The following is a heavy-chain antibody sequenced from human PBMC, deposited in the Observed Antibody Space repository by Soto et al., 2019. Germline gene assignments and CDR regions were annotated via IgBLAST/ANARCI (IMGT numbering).Heavy chain of an antibody. Sequence: PGGSLRLSCAASGFTFSSYSMNWVRQAPGKGLEWVSSISSSSSYIYYADSVKGRFTIPRDNAKNSLYLQMNSLRAEDTAVYYCARRPQYYYDCSGLDGMDVWGQGTTVTVSS. CDR3: ARRPQYYYDCSGLDGMDV. J-gene: IGHJ6*02. V-gene: IGHV3-21*01. D-gene: IGHD3-22*01. CDR1: GFTFSSYS. CDR2: ISSSSSYI.